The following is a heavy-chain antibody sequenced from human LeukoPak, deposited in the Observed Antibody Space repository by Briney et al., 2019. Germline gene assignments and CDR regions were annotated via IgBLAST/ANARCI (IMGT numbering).Heavy chain of an antibody. Sequence: GGSLRLSCAASGFTFSSYAMHWVRQAPGKGLEWVAVISYDGSNKYYADSVKGRFTISRDNSKNTLYLQMNSLRAEDTAVYYCAKTISKFGELLDRRDYWGQGTLVTVSS. CDR1: GFTFSSYA. CDR2: ISYDGSNK. V-gene: IGHV3-30-3*02. CDR3: AKTISKFGELLDRRDY. D-gene: IGHD3-10*01. J-gene: IGHJ4*02.